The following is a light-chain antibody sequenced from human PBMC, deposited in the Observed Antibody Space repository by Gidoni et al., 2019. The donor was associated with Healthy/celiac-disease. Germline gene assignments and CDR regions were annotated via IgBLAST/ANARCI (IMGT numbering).Light chain of an antibody. CDR1: KLGDKY. J-gene: IGLJ2*01. CDR3: QAWDSSTGV. CDR2: QDS. V-gene: IGLV3-1*01. Sequence: SYELTHPPSVSVSPGQTASITCSGDKLGDKYACWYQQKPGPSPVLVIYQDSKRPSGIPERFSGSNSGNTATLTISGTQAMDEADYYCQAWDSSTGVFGGGTKLTVL.